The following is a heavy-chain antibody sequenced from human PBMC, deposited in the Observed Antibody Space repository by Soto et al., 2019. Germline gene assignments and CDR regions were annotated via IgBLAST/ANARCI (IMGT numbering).Heavy chain of an antibody. Sequence: QVQLVQSGAEVRKPGSSVKVSCKASGGTFSRHAISWVRQAPGQGLEWMGGIIPIFGTANHAQKFQGKVNVIAEQFTSTVYMELSSLRSEDTAMYYCARGWGYDSNDYYYAYWGQGTLVIVSS. CDR1: GGTFSRHA. V-gene: IGHV1-69*01. CDR2: IIPIFGTA. J-gene: IGHJ4*02. D-gene: IGHD3-22*01. CDR3: ARGWGYDSNDYYYAY.